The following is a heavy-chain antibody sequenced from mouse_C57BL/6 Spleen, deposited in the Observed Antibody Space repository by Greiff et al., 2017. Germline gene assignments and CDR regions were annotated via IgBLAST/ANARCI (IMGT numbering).Heavy chain of an antibody. CDR1: GYTFTDYY. CDR3: ARGDYYGSSYWYFDV. J-gene: IGHJ1*03. CDR2: INPNNGGT. V-gene: IGHV1-26*01. Sequence: VQLQQSGPELVKPGASVKISCKASGYTFTDYYMNWVKQSHGKSLEWIGDINPNNGGTSYNQKFKGKATLTVDKSSSTAYMELRSLTSEDSAVYDCARGDYYGSSYWYFDVWGTGTTVTVSS. D-gene: IGHD1-1*01.